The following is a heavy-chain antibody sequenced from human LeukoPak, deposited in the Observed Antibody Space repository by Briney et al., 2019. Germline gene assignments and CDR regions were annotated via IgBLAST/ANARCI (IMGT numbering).Heavy chain of an antibody. CDR1: GYSFTSYW. J-gene: IGHJ5*02. CDR2: IFPGDSDT. CDR3: ARHGEMATMANWFDP. D-gene: IGHD5-24*01. Sequence: PGESLKISCKGSGYSFTSYWIGWVRQMPGKGLEWMGIIFPGDSDTRYSPSFQGQVTISADKSISTAYPQWSSLKASDTAMYYCARHGEMATMANWFDPWGQGTLVTVSP. V-gene: IGHV5-51*01.